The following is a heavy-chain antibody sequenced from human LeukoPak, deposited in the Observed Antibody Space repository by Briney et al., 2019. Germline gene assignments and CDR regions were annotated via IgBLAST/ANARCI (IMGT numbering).Heavy chain of an antibody. J-gene: IGHJ4*02. Sequence: PGGSLRLSCAASEFTSSSYGIHWGRQAPGKGLEWVAFIRYDGTNKYYADSVKGRFTISRDNSKTTLYLQMNSLRAEDTTGYYCAKERKTYFYDTSGYPIDYWGQGTLVTVSS. CDR1: EFTSSSYG. CDR3: AKERKTYFYDTSGYPIDY. D-gene: IGHD3-22*01. CDR2: IRYDGTNK. V-gene: IGHV3-30*02.